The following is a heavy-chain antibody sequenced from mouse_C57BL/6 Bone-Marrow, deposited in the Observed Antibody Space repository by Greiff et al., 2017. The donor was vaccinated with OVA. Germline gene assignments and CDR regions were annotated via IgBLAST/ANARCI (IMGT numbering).Heavy chain of an antibody. CDR2: ISYDGSN. CDR3: ARDGREAMDY. J-gene: IGHJ4*01. V-gene: IGHV3-6*01. Sequence: DVQLQESGPGLVKPSQSLSLTCSVTGYSITSGYYWNWIRQFPGNKLEWMGYISYDGSNNYNPSLKNRISITRDTSKNQFFLKLNSVTTEDTATYYCARDGREAMDYWGQGTSVTVSS. CDR1: GYSITSGYY.